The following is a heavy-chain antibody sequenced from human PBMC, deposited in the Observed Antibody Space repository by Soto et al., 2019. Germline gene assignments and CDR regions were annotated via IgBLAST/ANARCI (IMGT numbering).Heavy chain of an antibody. CDR3: ARSPAYYYESSGYWAY. J-gene: IGHJ4*02. D-gene: IGHD3-22*01. Sequence: QLQLQESGPGLVKPSETLSLTCTVSGGSISSRSYYWGWIRQPPGKGLEGIGSIYYSGSTYYNPSLKSRVTLSVDTSKNQFSRMLSSVTAADTAVYYCARSPAYYYESSGYWAYWGQGTLVTVSS. CDR2: IYYSGST. CDR1: GGSISSRSYY. V-gene: IGHV4-39*01.